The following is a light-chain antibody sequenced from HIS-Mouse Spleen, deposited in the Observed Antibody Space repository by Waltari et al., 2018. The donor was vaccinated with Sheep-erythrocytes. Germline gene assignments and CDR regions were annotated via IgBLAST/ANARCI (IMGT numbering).Light chain of an antibody. Sequence: SYELTQPPSVSVSPGQTAGITCSGHALTNHCASWYQQKPGQAPVLWIYKDSERPSGIPERFSGSSSGTTVTLTISGVQAEDEADYYCQSADSSGTYVFGTGTKVTVL. J-gene: IGLJ1*01. CDR3: QSADSSGTYV. CDR1: ALTNHC. CDR2: KDS. V-gene: IGLV3-25*03.